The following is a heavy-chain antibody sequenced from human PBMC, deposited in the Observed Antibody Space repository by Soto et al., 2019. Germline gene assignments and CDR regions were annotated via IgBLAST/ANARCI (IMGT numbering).Heavy chain of an antibody. CDR1: GGSVSNNNYY. D-gene: IGHD2-21*02. J-gene: IGHJ4*02. V-gene: IGHV4-61*01. CDR2: IYYTGST. Sequence: SETLSLTCTVSGGSVSNNNYYLTWIRQPPGKGLEWIGYIYYTGSTNYNPSLKSRVTISVDTSNNQFSLKLNSVTAADTAIYYCARDLRPYGVTAFDYWGQGALVTVSS. CDR3: ARDLRPYGVTAFDY.